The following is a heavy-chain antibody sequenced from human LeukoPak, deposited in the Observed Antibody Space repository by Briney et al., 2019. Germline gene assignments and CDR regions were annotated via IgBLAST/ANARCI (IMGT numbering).Heavy chain of an antibody. CDR3: ARDNSVRDEAWWFNP. CDR2: ISPSGGSK. V-gene: IGHV1-46*01. D-gene: IGHD5-24*01. J-gene: IGHJ5*02. CDR1: GGTFSTHA. Sequence: ASVKVSCKASGGTFSTHAISWVRQAPGQGPEWLGVISPSGGSKTYAQKFQGRVTLTRDMSTSTDYLELSSLRPEDTAVYYCARDNSVRDEAWWFNPWGQGTLVTVSS.